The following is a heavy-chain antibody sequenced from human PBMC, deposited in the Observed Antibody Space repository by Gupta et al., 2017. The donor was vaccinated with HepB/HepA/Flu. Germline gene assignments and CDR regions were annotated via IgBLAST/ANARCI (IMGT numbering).Heavy chain of an antibody. D-gene: IGHD3-22*01. V-gene: IGHV2-26*01. Sequence: QVTLKESGPVLVKPTETLTLTCTVSGFSLSNARMGVSWIRQPPGKALEWLAHIFSNDEKSYSTSLKSRLTISKDTSKSQVVLTMTNMDPVDTATYYCARIRRDYYDSIGAFDIWGQGTMVTVSS. CDR1: GFSLSNARMG. J-gene: IGHJ3*02. CDR2: IFSNDEK. CDR3: ARIRRDYYDSIGAFDI.